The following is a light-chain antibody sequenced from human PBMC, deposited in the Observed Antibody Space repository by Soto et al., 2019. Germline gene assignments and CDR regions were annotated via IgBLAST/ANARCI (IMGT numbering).Light chain of an antibody. V-gene: IGKV3-11*01. J-gene: IGKJ2*01. CDR3: LET. CDR1: QSISNH. CDR2: DAS. Sequence: DIVLTQPPATLSLSPGERATLSCRASQSISNHLAWYQKKPGQAPRLLIYDASNRATGIPARFSGSGSGTDFTLTISSLEPEDFAVYYRLETSGQGTKLEIK.